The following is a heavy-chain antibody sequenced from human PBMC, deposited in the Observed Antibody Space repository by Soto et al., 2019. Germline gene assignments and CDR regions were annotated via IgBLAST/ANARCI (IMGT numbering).Heavy chain of an antibody. CDR3: ARDLSPRIRINWFDP. J-gene: IGHJ5*02. CDR2: INPSGGST. V-gene: IGHV1-46*03. CDR1: GYTFTSYY. Sequence: GASVKVSCKASGYTFTSYYMHWVRQAPGQGLEWMGIINPSGGSTSYAQKFQGRVTMTRDTSTSTVYMELSSLRSEDTAVYYCARDLSPRIRINWFDPWGQGTLVTVSS. D-gene: IGHD1-20*01.